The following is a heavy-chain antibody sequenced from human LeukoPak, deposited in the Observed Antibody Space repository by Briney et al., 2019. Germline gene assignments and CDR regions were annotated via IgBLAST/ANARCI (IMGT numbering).Heavy chain of an antibody. Sequence: PSETLSLTCTVSGGSISSSSCYWGWIRQPPGKGLEWIGSIYYSGSTYYNPSLKSRVTISVDTSKNQFSLKLSSVTAADTAVYYCARYPVAAAGTPHWGQGTLVTVSS. CDR2: IYYSGST. V-gene: IGHV4-39*01. CDR1: GGSISSSSCY. J-gene: IGHJ4*02. CDR3: ARYPVAAAGTPH. D-gene: IGHD6-13*01.